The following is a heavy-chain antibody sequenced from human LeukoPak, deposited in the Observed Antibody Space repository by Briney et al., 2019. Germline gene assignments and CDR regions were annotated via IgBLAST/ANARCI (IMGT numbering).Heavy chain of an antibody. V-gene: IGHV3-33*01. CDR2: TWYDGSNK. J-gene: IGHJ4*02. CDR3: ARATLDDTRLLGY. CDR1: GFTFTSYG. Sequence: PGMSLRLSCAASGFTFTSYGMHWVRQAPGKGLEWVVVTWYDGSNKYYADSVKGRFTISRDNAKNTLYLQMNSLRVEDTAVYYCARATLDDTRLLGYWGQGTLVTVSS.